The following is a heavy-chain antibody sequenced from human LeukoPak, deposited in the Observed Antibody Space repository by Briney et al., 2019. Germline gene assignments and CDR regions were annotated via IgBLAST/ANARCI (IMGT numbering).Heavy chain of an antibody. D-gene: IGHD6-19*01. J-gene: IGHJ4*02. V-gene: IGHV1-18*01. CDR1: GYTFTSYG. CDR3: ARDLGPGTVAGLDY. CDR2: ISAYNGNT. Sequence: ALVKVSCKASGYTFTSYGISWVRQAPGQGLEWMGWISAYNGNTNYAQKLQGRVTMTTDTSTSTAYMELRSLRSDDTAVYYCARDLGPGTVAGLDYWGQGTLVTVSS.